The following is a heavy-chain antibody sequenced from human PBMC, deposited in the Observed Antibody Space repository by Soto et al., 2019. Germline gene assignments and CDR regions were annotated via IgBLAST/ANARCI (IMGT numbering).Heavy chain of an antibody. CDR2: TYHSGST. CDR3: ARAHYGDYGYGMDV. J-gene: IGHJ6*02. Sequence: TLSLTCAVSGGSISSGGYSWSWIRQPPGKGLEWIGYTYHSGSTYYNPSLKSRVTISVDRSKNQFSLKLSSVTAADTAVYYCARAHYGDYGYGMDVWGQGTTVTVS. CDR1: GGSISSGGYS. D-gene: IGHD4-17*01. V-gene: IGHV4-30-2*01.